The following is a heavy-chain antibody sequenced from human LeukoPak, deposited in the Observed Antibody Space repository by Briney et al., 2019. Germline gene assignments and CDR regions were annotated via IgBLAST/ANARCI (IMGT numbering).Heavy chain of an antibody. CDR3: AKGGGGRLIYYYYMDV. D-gene: IGHD3-16*01. Sequence: VSLRFSCAASGFTFDAYSMHWLRHAQGQGLMGGFILSCDGGYTYYADSVKGRFTISRDNSKNSLYLQMNSLRTEDTALYYCAKGGGGRLIYYYYMDVWGKGTTVTVSS. CDR1: GFTFDAYS. CDR2: LSCDGGYT. J-gene: IGHJ6*03. V-gene: IGHV3-43*01.